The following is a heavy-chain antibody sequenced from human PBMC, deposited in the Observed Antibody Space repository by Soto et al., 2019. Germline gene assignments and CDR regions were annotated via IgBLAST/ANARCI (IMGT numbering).Heavy chain of an antibody. J-gene: IGHJ6*03. CDR3: ATKSFSTSPRLHLPAYYYMDA. V-gene: IGHV4-39*01. Sequence: SETLSLTCTLSGGAITSSSYYWDWIRQPPGKGLEWIGSIHSSGSTFFNPSLKSRLTISVDSSKNEFSLRLSSVTAADTAVYYCATKSFSTSPRLHLPAYYYMDAGGKETTITFSS. CDR2: IHSSGST. D-gene: IGHD2-2*01. CDR1: GGAITSSSYY.